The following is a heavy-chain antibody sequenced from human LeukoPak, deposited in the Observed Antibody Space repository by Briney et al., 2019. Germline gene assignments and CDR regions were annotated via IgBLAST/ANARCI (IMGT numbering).Heavy chain of an antibody. Sequence: GGSLRLSCAASGFTFSNYWMPWVRQAPGKGLVWVSRVYSDGSSTSYADSVKGRVTISRDNARNMLYLQMNSLRAEDTAVYYCARSVGGMDYWGQGTLVTVSS. D-gene: IGHD1-26*01. CDR2: VYSDGSST. V-gene: IGHV3-74*01. J-gene: IGHJ4*02. CDR1: GFTFSNYW. CDR3: ARSVGGMDY.